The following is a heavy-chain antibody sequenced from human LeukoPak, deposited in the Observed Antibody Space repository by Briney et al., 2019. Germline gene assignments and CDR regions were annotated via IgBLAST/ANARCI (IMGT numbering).Heavy chain of an antibody. V-gene: IGHV3-30*18. Sequence: GGSLRLSCAASGFTFSSYGMHWVRQAPGKGLEWVAVISYDGSNKYYADSVKGRFTISRDNSKNTLYLQMNSLRAEDTAVYYCAKDRDSGYDGDYWGQGTLVTVSS. CDR2: ISYDGSNK. D-gene: IGHD5-12*01. CDR3: AKDRDSGYDGDY. J-gene: IGHJ4*02. CDR1: GFTFSSYG.